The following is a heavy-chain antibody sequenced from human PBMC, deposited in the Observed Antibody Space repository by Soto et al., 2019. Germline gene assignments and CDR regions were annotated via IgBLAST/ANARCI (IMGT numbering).Heavy chain of an antibody. CDR1: GVTFSSYA. CDR2: IIPIFGTA. CDR3: ASGDGVVVPAASSRGYYYYGMDV. V-gene: IGHV1-69*06. D-gene: IGHD2-2*01. J-gene: IGHJ6*02. Sequence: SVKVSCKASGVTFSSYAISWVRQAPGQGLEWMGGIIPIFGTANYAQKFQGRVTITADKSTSTAYMELSSLRSEDTAVYYCASGDGVVVPAASSRGYYYYGMDVWGQGTTVTVSS.